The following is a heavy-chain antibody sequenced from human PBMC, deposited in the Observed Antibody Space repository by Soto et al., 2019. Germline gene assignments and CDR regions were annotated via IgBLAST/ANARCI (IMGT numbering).Heavy chain of an antibody. V-gene: IGHV6-1*01. CDR2: TYYRSKWYN. CDR3: ARRSAPNDAFDI. CDR1: VDIVSSNSAA. Sequence: PSQTLSLTCAISVDIVSSNSAAWNWIRQSPSRGLEWLGRTYYRSKWYNDYAVSVKSRITINPDTSKNQFSLQLNSVTPEDTAVYYCARRSAPNDAFDIWGQGTMVTVSS. D-gene: IGHD6-6*01. J-gene: IGHJ3*02.